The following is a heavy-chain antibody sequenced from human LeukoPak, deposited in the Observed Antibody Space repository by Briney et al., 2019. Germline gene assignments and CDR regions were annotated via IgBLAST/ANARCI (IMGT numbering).Heavy chain of an antibody. J-gene: IGHJ3*02. V-gene: IGHV4-59*01. Sequence: SETLSLTCSVSGGSISSYYWSWIRQPPGKGLEWIGYIYYSGSTNYNPSLKSRVTISVDTSKNQFSLKLSSVTAADTAVYYCARVRGYYYSSGYSDAFDIWGQGTMVTVSS. CDR2: IYYSGST. CDR3: ARVRGYYYSSGYSDAFDI. D-gene: IGHD3-22*01. CDR1: GGSISSYY.